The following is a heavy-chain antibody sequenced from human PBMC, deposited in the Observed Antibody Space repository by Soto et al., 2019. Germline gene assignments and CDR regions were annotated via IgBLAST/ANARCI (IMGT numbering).Heavy chain of an antibody. CDR2: NNPIFGTP. D-gene: IGHD6-19*01. J-gene: IGHJ6*02. CDR3: SKDPYSSGCDRHYDYGMDV. Sequence: QVQLVQSGAEVKKPGSSVKVSCKASGGTFSNYAFSWVRQAPGQGLEWMGGNNPIFGTPNYAQKFKGRLTIIADESASAVYMELSSLRSDDTAEYYCSKDPYSSGCDRHYDYGMDVWGQGTTVTVSS. V-gene: IGHV1-69*01. CDR1: GGTFSNYA.